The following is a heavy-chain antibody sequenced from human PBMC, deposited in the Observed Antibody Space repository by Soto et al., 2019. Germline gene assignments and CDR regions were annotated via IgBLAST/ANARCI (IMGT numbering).Heavy chain of an antibody. J-gene: IGHJ3*02. V-gene: IGHV3-30*03. CDR3: AQIVVVAARWTVDI. CDR1: GFTFSSYS. CDR2: ISYDGNKK. D-gene: IGHD2-15*01. Sequence: QVQLVESGGDVVQPGRSLRLSCAASGFTFSSYSMHWVRQVPGKGLEWVAVISYDGNKKSYADSVKGRFTISRDNSKNTLFLQMNSLRSEDTAVYFCAQIVVVAARWTVDIWGRGTTVSVSS.